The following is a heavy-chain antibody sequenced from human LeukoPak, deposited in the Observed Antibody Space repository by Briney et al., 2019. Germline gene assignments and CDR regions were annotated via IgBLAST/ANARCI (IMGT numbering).Heavy chain of an antibody. CDR1: GFTFSDYY. V-gene: IGHV3-11*04. J-gene: IGHJ6*03. Sequence: GGSLRLSCTASGFTFSDYYMTWIRQAPGKGLEWLSHISSTASSISYANSVKGRFTISRDNAKDSLYLEMNSLRVEDTAVYYCARRYCSSTSCYRYYYYMDVWGKGTTVTVSS. CDR3: ARRYCSSTSCYRYYYYMDV. CDR2: ISSTASSI. D-gene: IGHD2-2*01.